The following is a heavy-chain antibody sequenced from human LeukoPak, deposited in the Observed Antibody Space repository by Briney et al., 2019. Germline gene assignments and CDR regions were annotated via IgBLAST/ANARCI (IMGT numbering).Heavy chain of an antibody. D-gene: IGHD2-2*01. CDR1: GGSFSTYY. J-gene: IGHJ4*02. CDR2: INHSGST. Sequence: SETLSLTCAVYGGSFSTYYWSWIRQPPGKGLEWIGEINHSGSTNYNPSLESRVTMSIDTSKNQFSLKLSSVTAADTAVYYCARWSGYALDWGQGTLVTVSS. V-gene: IGHV4-34*01. CDR3: ARWSGYALD.